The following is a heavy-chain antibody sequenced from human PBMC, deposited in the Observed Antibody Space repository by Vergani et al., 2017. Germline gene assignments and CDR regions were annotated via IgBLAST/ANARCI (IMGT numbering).Heavy chain of an antibody. CDR3: ARVNTETNGHLYYYYYMDV. D-gene: IGHD4-11*01. CDR2: IDHTGRP. CDR1: GGSFTSYH. J-gene: IGHJ6*03. Sequence: QVQLQQWGGGLLKPSETLSLTCVVHGGSFTSYHWTWIRQSPGEGLEWVGDIDHTGRPDYNPSLKSRLTMSVDKSRNQFSLTLNSVTATDTAIYFCARVNTETNGHLYYYYYMDVWGQGNAVNVS. V-gene: IGHV4-34*01.